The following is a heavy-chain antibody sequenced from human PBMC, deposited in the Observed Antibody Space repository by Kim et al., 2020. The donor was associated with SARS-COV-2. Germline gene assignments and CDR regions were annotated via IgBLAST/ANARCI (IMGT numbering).Heavy chain of an antibody. CDR1: GFTFNSYS. V-gene: IGHV3-21*01. CDR2: ISSSSNYI. J-gene: IGHJ4*01. D-gene: IGHD3-22*01. CDR3: ARDSATYDSSGYYYVFD. Sequence: GGSLRLSCAASGFTFNSYSMNWVRQAPGKGLEWVSSISSSSNYIYYADSLKGRFTISRDNAKNSLYLQMNSLRAEDTAVYYCARDSATYDSSGYYYVFD.